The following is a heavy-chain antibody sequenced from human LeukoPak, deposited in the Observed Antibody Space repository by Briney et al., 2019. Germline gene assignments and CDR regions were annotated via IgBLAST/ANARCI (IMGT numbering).Heavy chain of an antibody. J-gene: IGHJ6*02. CDR2: MNPNSGNT. D-gene: IGHD5-24*01. Sequence: ASVKVSCKASGYTFTGYDINWVRQATGQGLEWMGWMNPNSGNTGYAQKFQGRVTMTRNTSISTAYMELSSLRSEDTAVYYCARAPRDGYNSPQNYYYYGMDVWGQGTTVTVSS. CDR3: ARAPRDGYNSPQNYYYYGMDV. V-gene: IGHV1-8*01. CDR1: GYTFTGYD.